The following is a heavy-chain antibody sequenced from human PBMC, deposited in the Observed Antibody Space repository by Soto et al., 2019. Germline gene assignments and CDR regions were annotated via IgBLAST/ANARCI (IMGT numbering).Heavy chain of an antibody. Sequence: EVQLLESGGGLVQPGESLRLSCAASGFTFSSYAMSWVRQAPGKGLEWVSAISGGGGSTYYADSVKGRFTISRDNSKNTLYLQMNSPRAEDTAVYYCARLNSSTWYFDYWGQGTLVPVSS. CDR1: GFTFSSYA. D-gene: IGHD6-13*01. V-gene: IGHV3-23*01. CDR3: ARLNSSTWYFDY. CDR2: ISGGGGST. J-gene: IGHJ4*02.